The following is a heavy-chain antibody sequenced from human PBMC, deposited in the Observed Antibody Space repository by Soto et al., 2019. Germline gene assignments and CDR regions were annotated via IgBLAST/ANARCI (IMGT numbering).Heavy chain of an antibody. Sequence: GGSLRLSCAASGFTFSNAWMSWVRQAPGKGLEWVGRIKSKTDGGTTDYAAPVKGRFTISRDDSKNTLYLQMNSLKTEDTAVYYCTTFVGYCSSTSCYRLHYWGQGTLVTVSS. CDR3: TTFVGYCSSTSCYRLHY. V-gene: IGHV3-15*01. D-gene: IGHD2-2*01. CDR1: GFTFSNAW. J-gene: IGHJ4*02. CDR2: IKSKTDGGTT.